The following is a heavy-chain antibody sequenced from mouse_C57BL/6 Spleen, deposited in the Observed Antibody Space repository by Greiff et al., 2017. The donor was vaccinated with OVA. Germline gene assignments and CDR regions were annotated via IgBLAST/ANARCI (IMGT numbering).Heavy chain of an antibody. V-gene: IGHV3-6*01. CDR2: ISYDGSN. CDR3: NYGYYFDY. J-gene: IGHJ2*01. CDR1: GYSITSGYY. D-gene: IGHD2-4*01. Sequence: EVKLQESGPGLVKPSQSLSLTCSVTGYSITSGYYWNWIRQFPGNTLEWMGYISYDGSNNYNPSLKNRISITRDTSKNQFFLKLNSVTTEDTATYYCNYGYYFDYWGQGTTLTVSS.